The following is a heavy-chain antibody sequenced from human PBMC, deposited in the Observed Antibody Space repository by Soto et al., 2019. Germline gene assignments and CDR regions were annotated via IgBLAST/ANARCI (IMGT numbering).Heavy chain of an antibody. Sequence: HPGGSLRLSCVASGFTFSDYGMSWVRQAPGKGPDWVSTVNNAGTNTHYADSVKGRFTVSRDNSKTTLYLQMNNLRVDDTAIYYCARDTGGSDEIFDYWSQGTQVTVSS. J-gene: IGHJ4*02. CDR1: GFTFSDYG. CDR3: ARDTGGSDEIFDY. D-gene: IGHD5-12*01. V-gene: IGHV3-23*01. CDR2: VNNAGTNT.